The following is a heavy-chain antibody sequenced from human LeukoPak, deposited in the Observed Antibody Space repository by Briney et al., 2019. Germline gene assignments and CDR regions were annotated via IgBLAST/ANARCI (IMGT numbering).Heavy chain of an antibody. CDR1: GFTFSGYG. D-gene: IGHD3-9*01. CDR3: AKDIYYDILTGYWSIYYYGMDV. CDR2: ISYDGSNK. J-gene: IGHJ6*02. Sequence: GRSLRLSCAASGFTFSGYGMHWVRQSPGKGLEWVAVISYDGSNKYYADSVKGRFTISRDNSKNTLYLQMNSLRAEDTAVYYCAKDIYYDILTGYWSIYYYGMDVWGQGTTVTVSS. V-gene: IGHV3-30*18.